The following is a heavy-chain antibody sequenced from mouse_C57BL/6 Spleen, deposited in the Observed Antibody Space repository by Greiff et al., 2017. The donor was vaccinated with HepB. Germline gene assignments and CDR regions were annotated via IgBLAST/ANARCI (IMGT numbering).Heavy chain of an antibody. J-gene: IGHJ2*01. D-gene: IGHD2-4*01. CDR3: ARYHDYVLFDY. CDR2: IDPNSGGT. CDR1: GYTFTSYW. Sequence: QVHVKQPGAELVKPGASVKLSCKASGYTFTSYWMHWVKQRPGRGLEWIGRIDPNSGGTKYNEKFKSKATLTVDKPSSTAYMQLSSLTSEDSAVYYCARYHDYVLFDYWGQGTTLTVSS. V-gene: IGHV1-72*01.